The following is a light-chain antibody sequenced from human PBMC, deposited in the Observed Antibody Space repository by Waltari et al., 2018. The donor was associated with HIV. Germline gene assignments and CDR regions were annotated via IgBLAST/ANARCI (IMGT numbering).Light chain of an antibody. V-gene: IGLV1-47*01. CDR1: RSNIGSKY. CDR2: RNN. J-gene: IGLJ3*02. CDR3: AAWDDTRVV. Sequence: QSVLTQPPSASGTPGQRVTISCSGSRSNIGSKYVYWYQQLPGTAPKLLIYRNNQRPSGVPDRFSGSKSGTSASLAISGLRSEDEADYYCAAWDDTRVVFGGGTKLTVL.